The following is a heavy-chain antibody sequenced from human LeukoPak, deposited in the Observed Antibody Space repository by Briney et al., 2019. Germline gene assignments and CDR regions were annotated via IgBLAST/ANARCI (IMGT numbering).Heavy chain of an antibody. CDR2: ISGSGGST. CDR3: AKELVLVVVAATPDY. D-gene: IGHD2-15*01. CDR1: GFTFSNSA. Sequence: PGGSLRLSCAASGFTFSNSAMSWVRQAPGKGLEWVSAISGSGGSTYYADSVKGRFTISRDNSKNTLYLQMNSLRAEDTAVYYCAKELVLVVVAATPDYWGQGTLVTVSS. V-gene: IGHV3-23*01. J-gene: IGHJ4*02.